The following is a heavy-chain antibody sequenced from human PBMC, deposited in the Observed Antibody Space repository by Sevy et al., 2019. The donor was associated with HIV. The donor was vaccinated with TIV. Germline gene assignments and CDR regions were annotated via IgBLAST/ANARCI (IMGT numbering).Heavy chain of an antibody. CDR3: ATTKDYYENSGDPFDY. D-gene: IGHD3-22*01. V-gene: IGHV1-24*01. J-gene: IGHJ4*02. Sequence: VKVSCKVSGYTLTRLAMHWVRQAPGKGLEWMGSFDPEDNERIYAQKWQGRFSMTVDTSTDTAYMELSNLRSEDTAVYYCATTKDYYENSGDPFDYWGQGTLVTVSS. CDR2: FDPEDNER. CDR1: GYTLTRLA.